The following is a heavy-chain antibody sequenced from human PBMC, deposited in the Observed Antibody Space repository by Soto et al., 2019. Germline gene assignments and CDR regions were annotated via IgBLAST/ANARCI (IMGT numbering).Heavy chain of an antibody. Sequence: QVQLQESGAGLVKPSQTLSLICTVSGGSINSGGYYWNWIRQHPGKGMEWIGYIFYSGSTYYNPFPRSGVNTTGATYENQCSLNLSSVTAADTAVYFCARGYRQSGYSSSWVFDYWGQGTLVNVSS. CDR3: ARGYRQSGYSSSWVFDY. CDR2: IFYSGST. V-gene: IGHV4-31*03. J-gene: IGHJ4*02. D-gene: IGHD6-13*01. CDR1: GGSINSGGYY.